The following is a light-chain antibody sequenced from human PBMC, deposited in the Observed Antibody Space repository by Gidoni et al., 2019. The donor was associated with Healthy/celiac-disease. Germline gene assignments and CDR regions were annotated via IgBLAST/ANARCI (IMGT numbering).Light chain of an antibody. CDR1: SSDVGGYNY. CDR3: SSYTSSSTRV. V-gene: IGLV2-14*03. J-gene: IGLJ3*02. Sequence: QSALTQPASVSGSPGQSITISCTGTSSDVGGYNYVAWYQQHPGKAPKLMIYDVSNRPSGVSNLFSGSKSGNTASLTISGLQAEDEADYSCSSYTSSSTRVFGGGTKLTVL. CDR2: DVS.